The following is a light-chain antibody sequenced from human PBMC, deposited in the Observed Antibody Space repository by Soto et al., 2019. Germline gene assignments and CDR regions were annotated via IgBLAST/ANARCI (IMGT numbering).Light chain of an antibody. CDR3: MQALQISLT. Sequence: DIVMTQSPLSLPVTPGEPASISCRPSQSLLHSNGYNYLDWYLQKPGQSPQLLIYLGSNRASGVPDRFSGSGSGKDFTLKISRVEAEDVGVYYCMQALQISLTFGQGTRLEIK. V-gene: IGKV2-28*01. CDR1: QSLLHSNGYNY. J-gene: IGKJ5*01. CDR2: LGS.